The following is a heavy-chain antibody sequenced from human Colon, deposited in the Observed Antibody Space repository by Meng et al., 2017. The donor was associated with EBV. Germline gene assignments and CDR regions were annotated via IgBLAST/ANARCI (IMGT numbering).Heavy chain of an antibody. CDR1: GDSVSDTNHF. CDR2: INSNWNT. J-gene: IGHJ4*02. V-gene: IGHV4-39*07. CDR3: VRVRGDFDY. Sequence: QMQESGPGLVEPAETLSLTCSVSGDSVSDTNHFWGWVRQAPGKGLEWVGSINSNWNTYSNPSLTSRVTMTLDTSKNQFSLKLSSVTAADTAVYYCVRVRGDFDYWGQGTLVTVSS. D-gene: IGHD3-16*01.